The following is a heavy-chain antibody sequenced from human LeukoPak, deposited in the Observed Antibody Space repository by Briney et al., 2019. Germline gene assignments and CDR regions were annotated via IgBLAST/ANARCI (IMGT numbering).Heavy chain of an antibody. V-gene: IGHV1-18*01. CDR1: GYTFTTYG. CDR2: ISAYNGNT. Sequence: ASVTVSCKTSGYTFTTYGISWVRQAPGQGLEWMGWISAYNGNTNFAQKLQGRVTMTTDTSTSTAYMELGSLRSDDTAVYYCARADYYDTSGYFDYWGQGTLVTVSS. J-gene: IGHJ4*02. D-gene: IGHD3-22*01. CDR3: ARADYYDTSGYFDY.